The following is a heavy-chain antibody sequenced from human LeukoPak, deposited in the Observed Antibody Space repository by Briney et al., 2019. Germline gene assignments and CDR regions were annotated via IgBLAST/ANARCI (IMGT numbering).Heavy chain of an antibody. CDR1: GFTFSSHW. CDR3: ARDPPTGDWLPLFDY. CDR2: IKQDGSEK. V-gene: IGHV3-7*03. Sequence: PGGSLRLSCAASGFTFSSHWMSWVPQAPGKGLEWVANIKQDGSEKYYVDSVKGRFTISRDNAKNSLYLQMNSLRAEDTAVYYCARDPPTGDWLPLFDYWGQGTLVTVSS. D-gene: IGHD3-9*01. J-gene: IGHJ4*02.